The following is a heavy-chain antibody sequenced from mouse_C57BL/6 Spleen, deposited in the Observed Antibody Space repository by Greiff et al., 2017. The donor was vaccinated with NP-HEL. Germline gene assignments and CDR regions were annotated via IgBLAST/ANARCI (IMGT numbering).Heavy chain of an antibody. V-gene: IGHV1-82*01. CDR3: ARAPIDYDPPFAY. Sequence: VQLQQSGPELVKPGASVKISCKASGYAFSSSWMNWVKQRPGKGLEWIGRISPGDGDTNYNGKFKGTATLTADKSSSTAYMQLSSLTSEDSAVYFCARAPIDYDPPFAYWGQGTLVTVSA. J-gene: IGHJ3*01. D-gene: IGHD2-4*01. CDR2: ISPGDGDT. CDR1: GYAFSSSW.